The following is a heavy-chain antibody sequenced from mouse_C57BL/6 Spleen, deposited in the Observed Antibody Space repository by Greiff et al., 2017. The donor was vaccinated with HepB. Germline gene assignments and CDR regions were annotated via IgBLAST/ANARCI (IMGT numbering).Heavy chain of an antibody. Sequence: QVHVKQPGAELVKPGASVKMSCKASGYTFTSYWITWVKQRPGQGLEWIGDIYPGSGSTNYNEKFKSKATLTVDTSSSTAYMQLSSLTSEDSAVYYCEKGNCDYFVYWGKGTTLTVSS. V-gene: IGHV1-55*01. J-gene: IGHJ2*01. CDR2: IYPGSGST. CDR1: GYTFTSYW. CDR3: EKGNCDYFVY. D-gene: IGHD2-1*01.